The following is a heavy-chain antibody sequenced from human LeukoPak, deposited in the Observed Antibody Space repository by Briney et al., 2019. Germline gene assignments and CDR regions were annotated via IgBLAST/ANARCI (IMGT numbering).Heavy chain of an antibody. CDR3: ARCFGDDSSGYYYVSPYFDY. Sequence: SETLSLTCTVSGGSISSYYWSWIRQPPGKGLEWIGYIYYSGSTNYNPSLKSRVTISVDTSKNQFSLKLSSVTAADTAVYYCARCFGDDSSGYYYVSPYFDYWDQGTLVTVSS. J-gene: IGHJ4*02. CDR2: IYYSGST. V-gene: IGHV4-59*08. CDR1: GGSISSYY. D-gene: IGHD3-22*01.